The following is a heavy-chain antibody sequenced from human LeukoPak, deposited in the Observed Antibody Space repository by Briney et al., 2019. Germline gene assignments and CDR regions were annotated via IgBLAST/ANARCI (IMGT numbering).Heavy chain of an antibody. J-gene: IGHJ2*01. Sequence: SGGSLRLSCAASGFTFSSYAMSWVRQAPGKGLEWVSAISGSGGSTYYADSVKGRFTISRENSKNTLYLQKISLRAEDTAVYYCAKDQGIAAAPYWYFDLWGRGTLVTVSS. CDR1: GFTFSSYA. CDR3: AKDQGIAAAPYWYFDL. V-gene: IGHV3-23*01. D-gene: IGHD6-13*01. CDR2: ISGSGGST.